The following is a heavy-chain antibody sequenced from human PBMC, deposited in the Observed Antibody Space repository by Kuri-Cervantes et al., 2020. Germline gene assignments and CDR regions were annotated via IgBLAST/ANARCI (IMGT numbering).Heavy chain of an antibody. CDR2: IFSNDEK. V-gene: IGHV2-26*01. Sequence: LRLSCTVSGDSMRSYYWQWIRQPPGKALEWLAHIFSNDEKSYSTSLKSRLTISKDTSKSQVVLTMTNMDPVDTATYYCARIYIVVVPAASYYYYMDVWGKGTMVTVSS. D-gene: IGHD2-2*01. CDR1: GDSMRSYYW. CDR3: ARIYIVVVPAASYYYYMDV. J-gene: IGHJ6*03.